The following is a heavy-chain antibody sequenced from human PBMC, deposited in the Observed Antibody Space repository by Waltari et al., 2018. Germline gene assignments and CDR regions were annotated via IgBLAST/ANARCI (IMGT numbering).Heavy chain of an antibody. Sequence: QVQLQESGPGLVKPSETLSLTCTVSGGSISSHYWSWIRQPPGKGLEWIGYIYYSGSTTYTPSLKSRVTISVDTSKNPFSLKLSSVTAADTAVYYCARGMTSDAFDIWGQGTMVTVSS. CDR3: ARGMTSDAFDI. V-gene: IGHV4-59*11. D-gene: IGHD2-21*02. CDR1: GGSISSHY. CDR2: IYYSGST. J-gene: IGHJ3*02.